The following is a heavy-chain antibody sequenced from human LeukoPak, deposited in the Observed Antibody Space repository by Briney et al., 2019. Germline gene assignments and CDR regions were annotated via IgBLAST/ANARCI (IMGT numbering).Heavy chain of an antibody. V-gene: IGHV4-61*01. J-gene: IGHJ4*02. CDR2: IYYSGST. CDR3: ARERWLGHSLDY. CDR1: GGSVSSGNY. D-gene: IGHD6-19*01. Sequence: SETLSLTCTVSGGSVSSGNYWSWIRQPPGQGLEWIGYIYYSGSTNYNPSLKSRVTISVDTSKNQFSLKLSSVTAADTAMYYCARERWLGHSLDYWAREPWSPSPQ.